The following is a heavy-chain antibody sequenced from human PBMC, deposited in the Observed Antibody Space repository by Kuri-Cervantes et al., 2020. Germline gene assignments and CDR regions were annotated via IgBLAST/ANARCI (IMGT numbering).Heavy chain of an antibody. CDR1: GGSFSGYY. J-gene: IGHJ3*02. Sequence: SETLSLTCAVYGGSFSGYYWSWIRQPPGKGLEWIGEINHSGSTNYNPSLKSRVTISVDTSKNQFSLKLSSVTAADTAVYYCASPAEKTYYYDRGALDIWGQGTMVTVSS. V-gene: IGHV4-34*01. D-gene: IGHD3-22*01. CDR3: ASPAEKTYYYDRGALDI. CDR2: INHSGST.